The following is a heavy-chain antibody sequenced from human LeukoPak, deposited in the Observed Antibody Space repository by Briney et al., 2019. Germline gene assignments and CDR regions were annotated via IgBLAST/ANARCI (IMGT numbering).Heavy chain of an antibody. CDR2: ISGSGGDT. V-gene: IGHV3-23*01. D-gene: IGHD3-10*01. J-gene: IGHJ6*02. Sequence: PGGSLRLSCAASGFTFSYYGINWVRQAPEKGLEWVSAISGSGGDTYYADSVKGRFTISRDNSKSTLYLQMNSLRVEDTAVYYCAKEAASSTLVRGVIYYYYYGMDVWGQGTAVTVSS. CDR1: GFTFSYYG. CDR3: AKEAASSTLVRGVIYYYYYGMDV.